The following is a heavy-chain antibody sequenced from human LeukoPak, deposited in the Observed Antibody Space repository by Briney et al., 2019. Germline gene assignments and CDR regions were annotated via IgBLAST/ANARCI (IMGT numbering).Heavy chain of an antibody. Sequence: GGSLRLSCAASGFTFSSYGMHWVRQAPGKGLEWVAFIRYDGSNKYYADSVKGRFTISRDNSKNTLYLQMNSLRAEDTAVYYCAKDASSGWYYFDYWGQGTLVTVSS. CDR3: AKDASSGWYYFDY. V-gene: IGHV3-30*02. D-gene: IGHD6-19*01. CDR2: IRYDGSNK. J-gene: IGHJ4*02. CDR1: GFTFSSYG.